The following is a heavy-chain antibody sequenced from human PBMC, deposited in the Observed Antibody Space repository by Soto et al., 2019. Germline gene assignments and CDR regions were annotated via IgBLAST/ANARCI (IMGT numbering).Heavy chain of an antibody. V-gene: IGHV4-59*01. Sequence: PSETLSLTCTVSGGSISTYYWSWIRQPPGKGLEWVGYIYYSGSTSYNPSLKSRVTISVDTSKNQLSLKLRSVTAADTAVYYCASDRSSGWDQGYGMDVWGQGTTVPSP. D-gene: IGHD6-19*01. CDR3: ASDRSSGWDQGYGMDV. CDR1: GGSISTYY. J-gene: IGHJ6*02. CDR2: IYYSGST.